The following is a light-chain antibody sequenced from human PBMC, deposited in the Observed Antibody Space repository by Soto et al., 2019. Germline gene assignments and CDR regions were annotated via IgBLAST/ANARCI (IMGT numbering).Light chain of an antibody. J-gene: IGLJ1*01. CDR2: DVS. Sequence: HSALAQPASVSGFPGQSITISCTGTSSDVGGYNYVSWYQQHPGKAPKLMIYDVSNRPSGVSNRFSGSKSGNTASLTISGLQAEDEADYYCSSYTSSSTLGVFGTGTKVTVL. V-gene: IGLV2-14*01. CDR1: SSDVGGYNY. CDR3: SSYTSSSTLGV.